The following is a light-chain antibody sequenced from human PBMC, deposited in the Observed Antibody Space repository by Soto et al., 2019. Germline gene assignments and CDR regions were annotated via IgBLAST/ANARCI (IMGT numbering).Light chain of an antibody. CDR2: DVS. CDR3: SSYTSATTYV. V-gene: IGLV2-14*01. CDR1: SSDVGAYNY. Sequence: QPASVSGSPGQSITISCTGTSSDVGAYNYDSWYQQYPGEAPKVIIYDVSHRPAGVSNRFSGSKSGNTASLTISGLQTQDEADYYCSSYTSATTYVFGTGTKVTVL. J-gene: IGLJ1*01.